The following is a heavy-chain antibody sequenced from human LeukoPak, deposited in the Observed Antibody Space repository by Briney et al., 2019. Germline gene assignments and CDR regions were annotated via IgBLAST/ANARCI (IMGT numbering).Heavy chain of an antibody. Sequence: KTSETLSLTCTVSGGSISSGGYYWSWIRQHPGQGLEWIGYIYYSGSTYYNPSLKSRVTISVDTSKNQFSLKLSSVTAADTAVYYCARHPYWEWLAPFDYWGQGTLVTVSS. J-gene: IGHJ4*02. V-gene: IGHV4-39*01. CDR2: IYYSGST. CDR3: ARHPYWEWLAPFDY. D-gene: IGHD6-19*01. CDR1: GGSISSGGYY.